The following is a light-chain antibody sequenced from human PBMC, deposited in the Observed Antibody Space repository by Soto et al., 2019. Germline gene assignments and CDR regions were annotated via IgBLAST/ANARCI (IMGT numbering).Light chain of an antibody. CDR3: QQYNDYSWT. V-gene: IGKV1-5*03. Sequence: DIQMTQSPSTLSASVGDRVAITCRASQSTSIWLAWYQQKPGKAPKLLIYKASSLESGVPSRFSGSGSGTEFTLNISTLQPDDFATYYSQQYNDYSWTFGQGPKVEIK. CDR2: KAS. CDR1: QSTSIW. J-gene: IGKJ1*01.